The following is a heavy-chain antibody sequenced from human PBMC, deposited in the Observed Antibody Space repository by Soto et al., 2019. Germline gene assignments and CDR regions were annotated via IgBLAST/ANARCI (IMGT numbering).Heavy chain of an antibody. CDR3: SRVYCSGGGGFSIDY. Sequence: QVQLVQSGAEVKKPGASVKVSCKASGYTFTSYYMHWVRQAPGQGLEWMGIINPSGGSTSYAQKCQGRVTMTRATSTSTVYIELSSLRSEDTAVYYCSRVYCSGGGGFSIDYWGQGTLVTVSS. CDR1: GYTFTSYY. CDR2: INPSGGST. D-gene: IGHD2-15*01. J-gene: IGHJ4*02. V-gene: IGHV1-46*03.